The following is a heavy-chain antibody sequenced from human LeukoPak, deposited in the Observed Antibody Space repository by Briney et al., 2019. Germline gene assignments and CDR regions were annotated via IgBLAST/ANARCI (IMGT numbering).Heavy chain of an antibody. CDR1: GFTFSSYA. D-gene: IGHD2-2*01. CDR3: ARADIVVVPAAPLGY. Sequence: GGSLRLSCAASGFTFSSYAMHWVRRAPGKGLEWVAVISYDGSNKYYADSVKGRFTISRDNSKNTLYLQMNSLRAEDTAVYYCARADIVVVPAAPLGYWGQGTLVTVSS. CDR2: ISYDGSNK. V-gene: IGHV3-30-3*01. J-gene: IGHJ4*02.